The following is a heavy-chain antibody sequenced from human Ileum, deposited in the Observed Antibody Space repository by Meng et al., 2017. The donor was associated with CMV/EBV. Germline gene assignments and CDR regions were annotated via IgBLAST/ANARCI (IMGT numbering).Heavy chain of an antibody. CDR3: AKGEVGATDY. V-gene: IGHV3-66*03. CDR2: IETSENT. CDR1: GFSVSTNY. Sequence: GESLKISCAASGFSVSTNYMSWVRRAPGKGLEWVSLIETSENTYYADSVKGRFTISKDNSKNTLYLHMNSLRAEDTAVYYCAKGEVGATDYWGQGTLVTVSS. D-gene: IGHD1-26*01. J-gene: IGHJ4*02.